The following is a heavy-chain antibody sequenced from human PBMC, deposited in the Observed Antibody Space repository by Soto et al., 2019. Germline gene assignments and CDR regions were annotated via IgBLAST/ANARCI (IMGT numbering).Heavy chain of an antibody. D-gene: IGHD3-10*01. V-gene: IGHV3-33*01. CDR2: IWYDGSNK. CDR3: ARAVLVRGIEYDGMDV. CDR1: GFTFSSYG. J-gene: IGHJ6*02. Sequence: QVQLVESGGGVVQPGRSLSLSCAASGFTFSSYGIHWVRQAPGKGLEWVAVIWYDGSNKYYADSVKGRFTISRDNSKNTLYLQMNSLRAEVTAVYYCARAVLVRGIEYDGMDVWGQGTTVTVSS.